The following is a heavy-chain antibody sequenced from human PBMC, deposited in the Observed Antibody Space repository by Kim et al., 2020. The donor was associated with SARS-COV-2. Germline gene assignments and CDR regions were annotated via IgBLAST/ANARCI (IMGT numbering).Heavy chain of an antibody. D-gene: IGHD6-19*01. CDR3: ARDRSSGWYWFDP. CDR2: IIPIFGTA. CDR1: GGTFSSYA. V-gene: IGHV1-69*13. Sequence: SVKVSCKASGGTFSSYAISWVRQAPGQGLEWMGGIIPIFGTANYAQKFQGRVTITADESTSTAYMELSSLRSEDTAVYYCARDRSSGWYWFDPWGQGTLVTVSS. J-gene: IGHJ5*02.